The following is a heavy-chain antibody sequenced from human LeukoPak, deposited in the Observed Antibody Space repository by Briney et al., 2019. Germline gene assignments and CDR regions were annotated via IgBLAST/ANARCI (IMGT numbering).Heavy chain of an antibody. D-gene: IGHD2-2*01. CDR2: IIPILGIA. V-gene: IGHV1-69*02. CDR3: ASQGGSHYVILGYCSSTSCAPFDY. Sequence: SVKVSCKASGGTYSSYTISWVRQAPGQGLEWMGRIIPILGIAKYAQKFQGRVTITADKSTSTAYMELSSLRSEDTAVYYCASQGGSHYVILGYCSSTSCAPFDYWGQGTLVTVSS. J-gene: IGHJ4*02. CDR1: GGTYSSYT.